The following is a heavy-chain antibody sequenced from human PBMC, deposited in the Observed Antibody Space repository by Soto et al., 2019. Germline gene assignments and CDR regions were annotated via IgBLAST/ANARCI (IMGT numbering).Heavy chain of an antibody. V-gene: IGHV3-64*01. D-gene: IGHD3-10*01. J-gene: IGHJ3*02. CDR2: ISSNGGST. CDR1: GFTFSSYA. Sequence: GGSLRLSCAASGFTFSSYAMHWVRQAPGKGLEYVSAISSNGGSTYYANSVKGRFTISRDNSKNTLYLQMGSLRAEDMAVYYCARDGEIDAFDIWGQGTMVTVSS. CDR3: ARDGEIDAFDI.